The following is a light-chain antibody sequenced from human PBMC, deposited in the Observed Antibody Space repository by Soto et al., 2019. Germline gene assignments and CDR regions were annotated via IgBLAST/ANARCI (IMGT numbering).Light chain of an antibody. CDR1: QSISTN. CDR2: GAS. Sequence: EIVMTQSPATLSVSPGERATLSCRASQSISTNLAWYQQKPGQAPRLLIFGASTRAAGIPVRFSGSGSGTEFTLTISSLQSEDFAVYHCQHYNAQPLTFGGGTKVVIK. J-gene: IGKJ4*01. CDR3: QHYNAQPLT. V-gene: IGKV3-15*01.